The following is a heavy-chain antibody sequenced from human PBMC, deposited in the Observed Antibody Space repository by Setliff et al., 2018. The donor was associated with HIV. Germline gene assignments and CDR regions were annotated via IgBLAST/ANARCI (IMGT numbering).Heavy chain of an antibody. V-gene: IGHV1-69*05. Sequence: ASVKVSCKASGGIFSRFAFSWVRQAPGRGLEWMGGIIPIFGTPNYAQKFQGRVTITTDESTSTVYMELYSLTSEDTAIYYCASSAGAVPTTAPYGDYYYYFYMDVWGKGTTVTVSS. CDR3: ASSAGAVPTTAPYGDYYYYFYMDV. D-gene: IGHD1-1*01. CDR1: GGIFSRFA. J-gene: IGHJ6*03. CDR2: IIPIFGTP.